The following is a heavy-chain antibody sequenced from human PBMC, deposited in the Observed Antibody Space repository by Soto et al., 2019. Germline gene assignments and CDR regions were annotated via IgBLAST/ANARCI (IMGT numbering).Heavy chain of an antibody. V-gene: IGHV4-39*01. CDR1: GGSISSRSYY. Sequence: PSETLSLTCTVSGGSISSRSYYWGWIRQPPGKGLEWIGRIYYSGGTYYNSSLKSRVTISVDTSKNQFSLKLSSVTAADTAVYYCASYYDSSGYYPLAFDYWGQGTLVTVSS. D-gene: IGHD3-22*01. CDR2: IYYSGGT. CDR3: ASYYDSSGYYPLAFDY. J-gene: IGHJ4*02.